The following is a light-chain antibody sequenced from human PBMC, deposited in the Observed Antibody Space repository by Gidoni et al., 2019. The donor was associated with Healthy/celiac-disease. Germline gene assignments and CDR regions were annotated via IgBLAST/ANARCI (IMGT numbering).Light chain of an antibody. CDR3: AAWDDSLNGWV. CDR2: SKN. CDR1: SSNIGSNT. V-gene: IGLV1-44*01. J-gene: IGLJ3*02. Sequence: QSVLTQPPSASGTPGQRVTISCSGSSSNIGSNTVNWYQQLPGPAPKLLIYSKNQRPSGVPDRFSGSKSGTSASLAISGLQSEDEADYYCAAWDDSLNGWVFGGGTKLTVL.